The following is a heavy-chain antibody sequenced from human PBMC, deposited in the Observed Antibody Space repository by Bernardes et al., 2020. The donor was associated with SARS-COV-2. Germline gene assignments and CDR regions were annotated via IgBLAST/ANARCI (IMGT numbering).Heavy chain of an antibody. J-gene: IGHJ6*02. Sequence: GSLRLSCAASGFTFSSYWMSWVRQAPGKGLEWVANIKQDGSEKYYVDSVKGRFTISRDNAKNSLYLQMNSLRAEDTAVYYCARDASGYDSTYYYYGMDVWGQGTTVTVSS. CDR1: GFTFSSYW. CDR2: IKQDGSEK. D-gene: IGHD5-12*01. V-gene: IGHV3-7*03. CDR3: ARDASGYDSTYYYYGMDV.